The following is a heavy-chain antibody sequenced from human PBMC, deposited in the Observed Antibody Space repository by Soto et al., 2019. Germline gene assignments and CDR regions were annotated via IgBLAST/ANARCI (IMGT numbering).Heavy chain of an antibody. V-gene: IGHV3-23*01. CDR1: GFTFSNYA. J-gene: IGHJ3*02. CDR3: AKDQRYSYGYLGKGVFDI. D-gene: IGHD5-18*01. Sequence: PGGSLRLSCAASGFTFSNYAMSWVRQAPGKGLEWVSAISGSGGNTYYADSVKDRFTISRDNSKNTLFLQMNSLRAEDTALYYCAKDQRYSYGYLGKGVFDIWGQGTMVTVSS. CDR2: ISGSGGNT.